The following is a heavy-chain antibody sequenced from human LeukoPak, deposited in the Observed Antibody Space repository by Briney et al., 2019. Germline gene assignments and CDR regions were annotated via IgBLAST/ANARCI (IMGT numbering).Heavy chain of an antibody. Sequence: GGSLRLSCAVSGFTFSKEAMGWVRQLRGGGLEWVSAISPGGGTTYYAETMKGRFTMSRDNSKSTLYLEMNSLRVEDTAVYYCARRARELLPYYFDYWGQGTLVTVSS. V-gene: IGHV3-23*01. D-gene: IGHD3-10*01. CDR1: GFTFSKEA. CDR2: ISPGGGTT. J-gene: IGHJ4*02. CDR3: ARRARELLPYYFDY.